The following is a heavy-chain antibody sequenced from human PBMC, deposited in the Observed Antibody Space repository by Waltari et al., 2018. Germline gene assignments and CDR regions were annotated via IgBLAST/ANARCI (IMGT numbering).Heavy chain of an antibody. D-gene: IGHD3-10*01. V-gene: IGHV4-34*01. CDR3: ARGINNDWYYGSPG. J-gene: IGHJ4*02. CDR1: DESFGAYY. Sequence: QVHLQQWGAGLLKPSETLSLTCTVSDESFGAYYWSWIRQPPGKGLDWIGEISHSGIINYNPSLKSRVTISLDTSRDQFSLKLNSVTAADTAIYYCARGINNDWYYGSPGWGQGTLVTVSS. CDR2: ISHSGII.